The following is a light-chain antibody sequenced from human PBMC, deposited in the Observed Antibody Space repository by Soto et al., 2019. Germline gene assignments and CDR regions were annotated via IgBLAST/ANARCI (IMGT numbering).Light chain of an antibody. J-gene: IGKJ1*01. CDR1: QSVTSNY. CDR3: QQYGSSVTWT. V-gene: IGKV3-20*01. Sequence: EVVLTQSPGTVSLSPGERATLSCRASQSVTSNYLAWYQQKPGQAPRLLIYAASSRATGIPDRFSGSGSGTDFTLSISRLETEDFAVYYCQQYGSSVTWTVGQGPKVDIK. CDR2: AAS.